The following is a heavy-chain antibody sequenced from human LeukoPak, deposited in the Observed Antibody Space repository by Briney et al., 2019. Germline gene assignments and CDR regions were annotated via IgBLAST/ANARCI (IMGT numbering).Heavy chain of an antibody. V-gene: IGHV3-23*01. CDR1: GFTFSSYA. J-gene: IGHJ4*02. Sequence: PGGSLRLSCAASGFTFSSYAMSWVRQAPGKGLEWASAISGSGGSTYYADSVKGRFTISRDNSKNTLYLQMNSLRAEDTAVYYCAKDYWNDVYSDYWGQGTLVTVSS. D-gene: IGHD1-1*01. CDR2: ISGSGGST. CDR3: AKDYWNDVYSDY.